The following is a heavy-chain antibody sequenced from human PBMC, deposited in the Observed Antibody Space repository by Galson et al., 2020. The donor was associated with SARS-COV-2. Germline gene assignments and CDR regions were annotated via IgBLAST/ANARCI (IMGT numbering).Heavy chain of an antibody. J-gene: IGHJ4*02. CDR1: GFTVNSFY. V-gene: IGHV3-66*02. CDR3: ARVLPVSHYKAEFLFDY. Sequence: GESLKISCAASGFTVNSFYMNWVRQAPGKRLEWVAVIYSGDSGTTYHAASVKGRFTISRDISRNTLYLQMNSLRGEDTATYYCARVLPVSHYKAEFLFDYWGQGTPVIVSS. D-gene: IGHD3-10*01. CDR2: IYSGDSGTT.